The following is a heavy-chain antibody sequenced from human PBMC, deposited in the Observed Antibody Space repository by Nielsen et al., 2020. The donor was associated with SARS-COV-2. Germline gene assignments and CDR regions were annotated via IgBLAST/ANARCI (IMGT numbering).Heavy chain of an antibody. D-gene: IGHD3-10*01. CDR1: GGSFSGYY. CDR3: ARALRITIVRGIKFNWFTP. J-gene: IGHJ5*02. CDR2: INHSGST. V-gene: IGHV4-34*01. Sequence: SETLSLTCAVYGGSFSGYYWSWIRQPPGKGLEWIGEINHSGSTNYNPSLKSRVTISVDTSKNQFSLKLSSVTAADTAVYYCARALRITIVRGIKFNWFTPGAREPWSPSPQ.